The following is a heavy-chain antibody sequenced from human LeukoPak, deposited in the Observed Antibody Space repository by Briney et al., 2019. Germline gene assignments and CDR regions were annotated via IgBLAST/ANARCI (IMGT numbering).Heavy chain of an antibody. CDR3: VYYDSSGYYYGRLRY. Sequence: GGSLRLSCAASGFMFSNYWMHWVRQAPGKGLVWVSRINTDGGSTNYADSVKGRFTISRDNSKNTLYLHMRSLRAEDAAMYFCVYYDSSGYYYGRLRYWGQGTPVTVSS. CDR2: INTDGGST. CDR1: GFMFSNYW. V-gene: IGHV3-74*01. J-gene: IGHJ4*02. D-gene: IGHD3-22*01.